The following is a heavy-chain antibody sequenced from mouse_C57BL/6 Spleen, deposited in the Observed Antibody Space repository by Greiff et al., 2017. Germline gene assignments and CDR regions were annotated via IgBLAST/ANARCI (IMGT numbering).Heavy chain of an antibody. Sequence: QVHVKQPGAELVKPGASVKLSCKASGYTFTSYWMQWVKQRPGQGLEWIGEIDPSDSYTNYNQKFKGKATLTVDKSSSTAYMQLSSLTSEDSAVYYCARGDFGYWGQGTTLTVSS. V-gene: IGHV1-50*01. CDR2: IDPSDSYT. J-gene: IGHJ2*01. CDR3: ARGDFGY. CDR1: GYTFTSYW.